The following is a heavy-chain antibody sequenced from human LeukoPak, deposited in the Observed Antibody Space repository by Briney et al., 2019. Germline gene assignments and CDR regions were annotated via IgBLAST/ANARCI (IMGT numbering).Heavy chain of an antibody. CDR2: ISSSSSYI. Sequence: GGSLRLSCAASGFTFSRYSMNWVRQAPGKGLEWVSSISSSSSYIYYADSVKGRFTISRDNAKNSLYLQMNSLRAEDTAVYYCARPPSYCSGGSCYSGGDYWGQGTLVTVSS. D-gene: IGHD2-15*01. J-gene: IGHJ4*02. CDR1: GFTFSRYS. CDR3: ARPPSYCSGGSCYSGGDY. V-gene: IGHV3-21*01.